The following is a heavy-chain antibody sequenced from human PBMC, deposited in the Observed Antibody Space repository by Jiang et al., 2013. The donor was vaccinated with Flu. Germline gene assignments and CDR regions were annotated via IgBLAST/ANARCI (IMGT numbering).Heavy chain of an antibody. CDR2: TYYRSKWYN. V-gene: IGHV6-1*01. CDR3: ARVPLGRSSGWYEWAFDY. J-gene: IGHJ4*02. D-gene: IGHD6-19*01. CDR1: GDSVSSNSAA. Sequence: QTLSLTCAISGDSVSSNSAAWNWIRQSPSRGLEWLGRTYYRSKWYNDYAVSVKSRITINPDTSKNQFSLQLNSVTPEDTAVYYCARVPLGRSSGWYEWAFDYWGQGTLVTVSS.